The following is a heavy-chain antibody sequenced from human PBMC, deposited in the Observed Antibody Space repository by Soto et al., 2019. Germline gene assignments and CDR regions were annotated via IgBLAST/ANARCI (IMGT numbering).Heavy chain of an antibody. D-gene: IGHD6-19*01. Sequence: ASVKVSCKASGYTFTSYGISWVRQAPGQGLEWMGWISAYNGNTNYAQKLQDRVTMTTDTSTSTAYMELRSLRSDDTAVYYCARDDGSAGLTLDAFDIWGQGTMVTVSS. CDR3: ARDDGSAGLTLDAFDI. V-gene: IGHV1-18*01. J-gene: IGHJ3*02. CDR1: GYTFTSYG. CDR2: ISAYNGNT.